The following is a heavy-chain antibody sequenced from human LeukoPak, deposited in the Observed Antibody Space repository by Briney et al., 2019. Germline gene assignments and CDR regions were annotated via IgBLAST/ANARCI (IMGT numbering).Heavy chain of an antibody. CDR1: GFTFSRYS. CDR2: IRSSRSHI. V-gene: IGHV3-21*01. Sequence: GGPLRLSCAASGFTFSRYSMNWVRQAPEEGLEWVSSIRSSRSHIYYADSVKGGFTIYRDNAKNSLYLKMNSVRAEDTAVYYCAPSSGYYYAVDYWGQGTLVTVSS. CDR3: APSSGYYYAVDY. J-gene: IGHJ4*02. D-gene: IGHD3-22*01.